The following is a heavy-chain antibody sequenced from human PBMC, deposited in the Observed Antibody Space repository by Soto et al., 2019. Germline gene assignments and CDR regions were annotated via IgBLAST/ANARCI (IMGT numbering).Heavy chain of an antibody. CDR3: SKYPNVSIARPYYFDY. Sequence: GGSLRLSCAASGFTFSSYGMNWVRQAPGKGLEWVAVISYDGSNKYYADSVKGRFTISRDNSKNTLYLQMNSLRAEDTAVYYCSKYPNVSIARPYYFDYWGQGTLVTVSS. D-gene: IGHD6-6*01. CDR1: GFTFSSYG. CDR2: ISYDGSNK. V-gene: IGHV3-30*18. J-gene: IGHJ4*02.